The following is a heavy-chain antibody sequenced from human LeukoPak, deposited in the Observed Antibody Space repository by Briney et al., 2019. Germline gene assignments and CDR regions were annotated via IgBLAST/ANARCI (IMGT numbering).Heavy chain of an antibody. Sequence: GASVKVSCKASGYTFTSYGISWVRQAPGQGLEWMGWISAYNGNTNYAQKLQGRVAMTTDTSTSTAYMELRSLRSDDTAVYYCARQKLLWFGELLEPNWFDPGAREPWSPSPQ. D-gene: IGHD3-10*01. CDR1: GYTFTSYG. V-gene: IGHV1-18*01. CDR3: ARQKLLWFGELLEPNWFDP. J-gene: IGHJ5*02. CDR2: ISAYNGNT.